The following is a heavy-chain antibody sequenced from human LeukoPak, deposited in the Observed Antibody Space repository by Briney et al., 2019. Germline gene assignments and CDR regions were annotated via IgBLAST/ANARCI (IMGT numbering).Heavy chain of an antibody. Sequence: PGGSLRLSCAASGFTLSSYSMNWVRQAPGKGLEWVSSISSSSSYIYYADSVKGRFTISRDNAKNSLYLQMNSLRAEDTAVYYCASGSSGWYLPDYWGQGTLVTVSS. V-gene: IGHV3-21*01. CDR3: ASGSSGWYLPDY. CDR2: ISSSSSYI. J-gene: IGHJ4*02. CDR1: GFTLSSYS. D-gene: IGHD6-19*01.